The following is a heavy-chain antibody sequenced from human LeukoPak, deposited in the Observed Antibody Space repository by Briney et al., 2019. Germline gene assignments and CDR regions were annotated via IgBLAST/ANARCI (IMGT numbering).Heavy chain of an antibody. CDR2: INPNSGGT. D-gene: IGHD6-19*01. CDR3: ARINSSGWYNGFDY. J-gene: IGHJ4*02. V-gene: IGHV1-2*02. Sequence: GASVKVSCKASGYTFTGYYMHWVRQAPGQGLEWMGWINPNSGGTNYAQKFQGRVTMTRDTSISTASMELSRLRSDDTAVYYCARINSSGWYNGFDYWGQGTLVTVSS. CDR1: GYTFTGYY.